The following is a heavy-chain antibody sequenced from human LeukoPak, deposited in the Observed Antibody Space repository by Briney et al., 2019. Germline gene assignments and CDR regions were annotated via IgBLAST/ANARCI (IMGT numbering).Heavy chain of an antibody. J-gene: IGHJ4*02. CDR2: INHSGST. CDR3: ARGKSHSAARPPFDY. CDR1: GGSFSGYY. Sequence: SETLSLTCAVYGGSFSGYYWSWIRQPPGKGLEWIGEINHSGSTNYNPSLKSRVTISVDTSKNQFSLKLSSVTAADTAVCYCARGKSHSAARPPFDYWGQGTLVTVSS. D-gene: IGHD6-6*01. V-gene: IGHV4-34*01.